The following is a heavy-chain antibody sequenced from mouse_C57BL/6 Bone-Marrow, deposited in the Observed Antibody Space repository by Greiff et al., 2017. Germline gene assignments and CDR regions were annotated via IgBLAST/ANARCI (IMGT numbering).Heavy chain of an antibody. J-gene: IGHJ3*01. CDR2: IHPNIGST. CDR3: ARGDLRAWFAY. D-gene: IGHD1-1*01. V-gene: IGHV1-64*01. Sequence: QVQLQQPGAELVKPGASVKLSCKASGYTFTSYWMHWVKQRPGQGLEWIGMIHPNIGSTNYNEKFKSKATLTVDKSSSTAYMQLSSLTSEDSAVYYCARGDLRAWFAYWGQGTLVTVSA. CDR1: GYTFTSYW.